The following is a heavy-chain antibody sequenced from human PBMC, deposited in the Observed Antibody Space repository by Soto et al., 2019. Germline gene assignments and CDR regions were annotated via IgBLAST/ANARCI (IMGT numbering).Heavy chain of an antibody. CDR1: GYTFTSYG. J-gene: IGHJ4*02. D-gene: IGHD4-17*01. Sequence: ASVKVSCKASGYTFTSYGISWVRQAPGQGLEWMGWISAYNGNTNYAQKLQGRVTMTTDTSTSTAYMELRSLRSDDTAVYYCARSPYTVTTLGDIDYWGQGTLVTVSS. CDR3: ARSPYTVTTLGDIDY. V-gene: IGHV1-18*01. CDR2: ISAYNGNT.